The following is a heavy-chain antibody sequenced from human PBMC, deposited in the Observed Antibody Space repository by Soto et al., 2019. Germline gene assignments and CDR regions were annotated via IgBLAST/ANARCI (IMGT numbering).Heavy chain of an antibody. Sequence: HPGGSLRLACAASGFTFSSYAMSWVRQAPGKGLEWVSAISGSGGNTYYTDSVKGRFTISRDHSKNTLYLQMNSLRAEDTAVYYCAKAYYDFWSGYFSWGQGALVTVSS. CDR2: ISGSGGNT. J-gene: IGHJ5*02. CDR3: AKAYYDFWSGYFS. V-gene: IGHV3-23*01. CDR1: GFTFSSYA. D-gene: IGHD3-3*01.